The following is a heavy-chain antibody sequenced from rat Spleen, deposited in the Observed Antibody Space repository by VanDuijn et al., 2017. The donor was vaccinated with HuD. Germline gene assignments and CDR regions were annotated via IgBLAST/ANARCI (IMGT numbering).Heavy chain of an antibody. J-gene: IGHJ3*01. V-gene: IGHV5S13*01. Sequence: EVQLVESGGGLVQPGRSLKLSCAASGFTFSNYGMAWVRQAPTKGLEWVASISTGGGNTYYRDSVKGRFTISRDNAKSTLHLQVDSPRSEDTATYYCASGTWFSYWGQGTLVTVSS. CDR1: GFTFSNYG. CDR2: ISTGGGNT. CDR3: ASGTWFSY. D-gene: IGHD3-2*01.